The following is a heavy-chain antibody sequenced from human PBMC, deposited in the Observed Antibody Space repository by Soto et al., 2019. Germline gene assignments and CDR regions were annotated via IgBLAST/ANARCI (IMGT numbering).Heavy chain of an antibody. CDR2: IRSKTNGGTT. CDR3: TRPIAVFGVAIRYLDY. CDR1: GFTFGDYG. Sequence: EVQLVESGGGLVQPGRSLRVSCAASGFTFGDYGMSWVRQAPGKGLEWVGFIRSKTNGGTTEYAATVKGRFTISRDDSRGIAYLQMNSLNTEDTAVYYCTRPIAVFGVAIRYLDYWGQGTLVTVSS. D-gene: IGHD3-3*01. J-gene: IGHJ4*02. V-gene: IGHV3-49*04.